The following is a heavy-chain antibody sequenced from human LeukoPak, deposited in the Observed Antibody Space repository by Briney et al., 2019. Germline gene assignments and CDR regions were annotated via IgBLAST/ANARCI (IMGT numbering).Heavy chain of an antibody. CDR1: GFTFDDYA. Sequence: GGSLRLSFAASGFTFDDYAMHWVRQAPGKGLEWGSGISWNSGSIGYADSVKGQFTISRDNAKNSLYLQMNSLRAEDTALYYCSREMVVAADYYYGMDVWGQGTTVTVSS. CDR2: ISWNSGSI. V-gene: IGHV3-9*01. CDR3: SREMVVAADYYYGMDV. J-gene: IGHJ6*02. D-gene: IGHD2-15*01.